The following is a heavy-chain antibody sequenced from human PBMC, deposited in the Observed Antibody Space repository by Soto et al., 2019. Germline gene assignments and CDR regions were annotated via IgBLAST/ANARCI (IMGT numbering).Heavy chain of an antibody. CDR1: GFTFSSYS. CDR2: ISSSSSYK. V-gene: IGHV3-21*01. D-gene: IGHD5-12*01. J-gene: IGHJ4*02. CDR3: ARDGIVATWGDY. Sequence: GGSLRLSCAASGFTFSSYSMNWVRQAPGKGLEWVSSISSSSSYKYYADSVKGRFTISRDNAKNTLYLQMNSLRAEDTAVYYCARDGIVATWGDYLGQGTLVTVSS.